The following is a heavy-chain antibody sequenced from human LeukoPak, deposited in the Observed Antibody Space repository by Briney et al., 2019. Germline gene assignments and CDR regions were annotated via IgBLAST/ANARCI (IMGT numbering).Heavy chain of an antibody. V-gene: IGHV4-39*01. CDR2: IHYSGNT. CDR3: AGRVGASIWTGMDL. Sequence: PSETLSLNCTVSGGSISSTSFHGGWIRQPPGKGLEWIGSIHYSGNTYYNPSLKSPVTISVDTSKNQFSLKLTSVTAADMAVYYCAGRVGASIWTGMDLWGQGTLVTVSS. D-gene: IGHD1-26*01. J-gene: IGHJ5*02. CDR1: GGSISSTSFH.